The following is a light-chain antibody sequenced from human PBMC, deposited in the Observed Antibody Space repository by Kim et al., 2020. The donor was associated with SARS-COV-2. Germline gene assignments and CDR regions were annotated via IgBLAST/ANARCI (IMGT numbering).Light chain of an antibody. J-gene: IGLJ2*01. CDR2: DSV. V-gene: IGLV7-46*01. CDR3: LISSGGARV. CDR1: TGAVTSGHY. Sequence: PGGTVTLPCASSTGAVTSGHYPYWFQQKPGQAPRTLIYDSVNKHSWTPARFSGSLLGDKAALTLSGAQPEDEAEYYCLISSGGARVFGGGTRLTVL.